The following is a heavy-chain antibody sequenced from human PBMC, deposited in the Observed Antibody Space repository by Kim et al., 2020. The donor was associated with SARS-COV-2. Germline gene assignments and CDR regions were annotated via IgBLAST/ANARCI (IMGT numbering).Heavy chain of an antibody. J-gene: IGHJ3*02. D-gene: IGHD4-17*01. CDR2: ISSSSSYI. V-gene: IGHV3-21*01. CDR1: GFTFSSYS. CDR3: AREESADWTTVTSNYAFDI. Sequence: GGSLRLSCAASGFTFSSYSMNWVRQAPGKGLEWVSSISSSSSYIYYADSVKGRFTISRDNAKNSLYLQMNSLRAEDTAVYYCAREESADWTTVTSNYAFDIWGQGTMVTVSS.